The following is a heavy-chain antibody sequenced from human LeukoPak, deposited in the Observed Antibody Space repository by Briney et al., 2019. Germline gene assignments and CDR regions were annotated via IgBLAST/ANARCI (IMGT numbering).Heavy chain of an antibody. CDR1: GGTFSIYA. V-gene: IGHV1-69*01. D-gene: IGHD4-17*01. CDR2: IIPIFGTA. CDR3: ASLWSPDYGVFDY. J-gene: IGHJ4*02. Sequence: SVNVSCKASGGTFSIYATSWVRQAPGQGLEWMGGIIPIFGTANYAQKFQGRVTITADESTSTAYMELSSLRSEDTAVYYCASLWSPDYGVFDYWGQGTLVTVSS.